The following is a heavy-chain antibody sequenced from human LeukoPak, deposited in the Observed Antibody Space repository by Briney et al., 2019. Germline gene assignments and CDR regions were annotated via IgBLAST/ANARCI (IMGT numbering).Heavy chain of an antibody. CDR1: GFTFSAYS. V-gene: IGHV3-23*01. D-gene: IGHD6-19*01. J-gene: IGHJ6*03. Sequence: GGSLRLSCATSGFTFSAYSMSWVRQAPGKGLEWVSAISGSGGSTDYADSVEGRFTISRDNSKNTLYLQMNSLRAEDTAVYYCAKGSGRISSYYYYYMDVWGKGTTVTVSS. CDR2: ISGSGGST. CDR3: AKGSGRISSYYYYYMDV.